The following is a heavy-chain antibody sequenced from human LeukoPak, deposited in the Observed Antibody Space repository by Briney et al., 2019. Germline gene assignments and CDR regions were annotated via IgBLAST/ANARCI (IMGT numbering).Heavy chain of an antibody. Sequence: SETLSLTCTVSGGSISSSSYYWGWIRQPPGKGLEWIGSIYYSGTTYYTPSLKSRVTISVDTSNNQFSLKLSSVTAADTSMYYCVTSYGSSSLRFDYWGQGTLVTVSS. CDR1: GGSISSSSYY. V-gene: IGHV4-39*01. J-gene: IGHJ4*02. D-gene: IGHD6-13*01. CDR2: IYYSGTT. CDR3: VTSYGSSSLRFDY.